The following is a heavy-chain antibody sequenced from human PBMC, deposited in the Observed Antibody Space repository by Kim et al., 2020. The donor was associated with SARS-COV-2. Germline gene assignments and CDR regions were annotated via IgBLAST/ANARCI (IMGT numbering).Heavy chain of an antibody. CDR3: TTRGAYSSSWAPGY. CDR2: IKSKTDGGTT. D-gene: IGHD6-13*01. Sequence: GGSLRLSCAASGFTFSNAWMSWVRQAPGKGLEWVGRIKSKTDGGTTDYAAPVKGRFTISRDDSKNTLYLQMNSLKTEDTAVYYCTTRGAYSSSWAPGYWGQGTLVTVSS. CDR1: GFTFSNAW. V-gene: IGHV3-15*01. J-gene: IGHJ4*02.